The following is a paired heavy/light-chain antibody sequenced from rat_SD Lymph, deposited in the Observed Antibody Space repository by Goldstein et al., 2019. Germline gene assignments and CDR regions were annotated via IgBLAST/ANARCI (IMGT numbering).Light chain of an antibody. Sequence: DIQMTQSPASLSASLGETVSIECLTSEGISNDLAWYQQKSGKSPQLLIYAASRLQDGVPSRFSGSGSGTRYFLKISGMQPEDEADYFCQQSYKYPPTFGSGTKLEIK. V-gene: IGKV12S8*01. J-gene: IGKJ5*01. CDR2: AAS. CDR1: EGISND. CDR3: QQSYKYPPT.
Heavy chain of an antibody. J-gene: IGHJ3*01. V-gene: IGHV1-47*01. CDR2: INLGSGGT. CDR3: ARGEDYGSYDWFAY. D-gene: IGHD1-3*01. CDR1: GYMFTSNH. Sequence: QVQLQQSGAELVKPGTSVKLSCKASGYMFTSNHMNWIKQTTGQGLEWIGIINLGSGGTSYNVKFKGKATLTVDKSSSTAFMQLSSLTPEDSAVYYCARGEDYGSYDWFAYWGQGTLVTVSS.